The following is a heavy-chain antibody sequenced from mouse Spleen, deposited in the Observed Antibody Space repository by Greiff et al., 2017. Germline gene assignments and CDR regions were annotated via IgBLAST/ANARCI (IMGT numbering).Heavy chain of an antibody. D-gene: IGHD1-2*01. J-gene: IGHJ4*01. V-gene: IGHV14-2*01. CDR3: AITTATAYYAMDY. CDR1: GFNIKDYY. CDR2: IDPEDGET. Sequence: VQLKQSGAELVKPGASVKLSCTASGFNIKDYYMHWVKQRTEQGLEWIGRIDPEDGETKYAPKFQGKATITADTSSNTAYLQLSSLTSEDTAVYYCAITTATAYYAMDYWGQGTSVTVSS.